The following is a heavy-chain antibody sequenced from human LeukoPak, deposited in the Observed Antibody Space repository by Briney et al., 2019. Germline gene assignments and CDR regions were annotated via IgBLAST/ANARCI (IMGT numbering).Heavy chain of an antibody. J-gene: IGHJ4*02. CDR2: MSSDSTRS. CDR3: AAGPSSNGHQLPY. CDR1: GLTFSGYW. V-gene: IGHV3-74*01. D-gene: IGHD4-11*01. Sequence: GGSLRLSCEASGLTFSGYWMHWVRQAPGKGLVWVSRMSSDSTRSSHADSVKGRFTISRDNAKKMVYLQMNSLRVEDSAVYYCAAGPSSNGHQLPYWGQGTLVTVSS.